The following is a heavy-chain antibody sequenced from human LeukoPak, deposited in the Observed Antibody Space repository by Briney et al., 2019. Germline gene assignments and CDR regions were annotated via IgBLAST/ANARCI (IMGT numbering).Heavy chain of an antibody. D-gene: IGHD6-13*01. Sequence: SQTLSLTCTVSGGSISSGSYYWSWIRQPAGKGLEWIGRIYTSGSTNYNPSLKSRVTISVDTSKNQFSLKLSSVIAADTAVYYCARVRSSWYYYYYMDVWGKGTTVTVSS. V-gene: IGHV4-61*02. CDR2: IYTSGST. CDR3: ARVRSSWYYYYYMDV. CDR1: GGSISSGSYY. J-gene: IGHJ6*03.